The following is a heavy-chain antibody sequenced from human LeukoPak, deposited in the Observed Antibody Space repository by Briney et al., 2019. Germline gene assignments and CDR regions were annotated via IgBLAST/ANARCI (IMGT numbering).Heavy chain of an antibody. Sequence: GASVKVSCKVSGYTLTELSMHWVRQAPGRGLEWMGGFDPEDGETIYAQKFQGRVTMTEDTSTDTAYTELSSLRSEDTAVYYCATSVYAIEYFQHWGQGTLVTVSS. D-gene: IGHD2-8*01. CDR1: GYTLTELS. V-gene: IGHV1-24*01. J-gene: IGHJ1*01. CDR2: FDPEDGET. CDR3: ATSVYAIEYFQH.